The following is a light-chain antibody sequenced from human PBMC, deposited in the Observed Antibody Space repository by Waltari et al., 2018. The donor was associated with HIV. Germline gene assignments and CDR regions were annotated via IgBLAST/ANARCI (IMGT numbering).Light chain of an antibody. Sequence: SYELTQPPSVSVSPGQTARITCSGDALAKKYAYWYQQKPGQAPVLVIYRDKERPSGIPERFSGSSSGTTVTFTISGVQAEDEADYYCQSADTSDAYVFGTGTKVTVL. CDR2: RDK. CDR1: ALAKKY. J-gene: IGLJ1*01. V-gene: IGLV3-25*03. CDR3: QSADTSDAYV.